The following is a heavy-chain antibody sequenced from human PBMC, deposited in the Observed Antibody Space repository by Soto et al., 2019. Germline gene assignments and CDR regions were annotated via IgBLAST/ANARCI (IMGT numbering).Heavy chain of an antibody. CDR3: ARGGSTVTRKFDY. J-gene: IGHJ4*02. V-gene: IGHV1-2*04. CDR1: GYTFIGFY. Sequence: QVQLVQSGAEVKKPGSSVKVSCKASGYTFIGFYMHWVRQAPGQGLVWMGWINPKSGDTEYAQNFQGWVTMTRYTSISTAYMEVSRLKSDDTAVYYCARGGSTVTRKFDYWGQGTLVSVSS. D-gene: IGHD4-17*01. CDR2: INPKSGDT.